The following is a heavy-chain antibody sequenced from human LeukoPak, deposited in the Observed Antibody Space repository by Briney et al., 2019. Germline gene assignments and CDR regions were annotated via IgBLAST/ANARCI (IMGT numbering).Heavy chain of an antibody. Sequence: KSSETLSLTCTVSGGSVSSPNYRWGWIRQPPGKGLEWIGSIYYSGFTSYNPSLEGRVTVSVDTSKNQISLKLSSVTAADRAIYYCASVHCTNGLCSFGYWGRGTLVTVSS. CDR1: GGSVSSPNYR. J-gene: IGHJ4*02. D-gene: IGHD2-8*01. V-gene: IGHV4-39*01. CDR3: ASVHCTNGLCSFGY. CDR2: IYYSGFT.